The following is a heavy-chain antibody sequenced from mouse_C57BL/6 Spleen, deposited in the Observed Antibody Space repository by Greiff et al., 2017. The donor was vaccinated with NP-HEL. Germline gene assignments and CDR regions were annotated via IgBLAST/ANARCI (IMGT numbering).Heavy chain of an antibody. CDR2: INYDGSST. D-gene: IGHD1-1*01. J-gene: IGHJ2*01. CDR3: AREGAYYYGSSYNYFDY. V-gene: IGHV5-16*01. CDR1: GFTFSDYY. Sequence: EVKLMESEGGLVQPGSSMKLSCTASGFTFSDYYMAWVRQVPEKGLEWVANINYDGSSTYYLDSLKSRFIISRDNAKNILYLQMSSLKSEDTATYYCAREGAYYYGSSYNYFDYWGQGTTLAVSS.